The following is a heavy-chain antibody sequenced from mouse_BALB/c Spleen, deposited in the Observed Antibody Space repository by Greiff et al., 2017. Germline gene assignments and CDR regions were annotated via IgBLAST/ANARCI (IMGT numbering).Heavy chain of an antibody. CDR2: ISSGGSYT. J-gene: IGHJ4*01. V-gene: IGHV5-9-4*01. D-gene: IGHD2-1*01. Sequence: EVKLEESGGGLVKPGGSLKLSCAASGFTFSSYAMSWVRQSPEKRLEWVAEISSGGSYTYYPDTVTGRFTISRDNAKNTLYLEMSSLRSEDTAMYYCARGGVTTWAMDYWGQGTSVTVSS. CDR1: GFTFSSYA. CDR3: ARGGVTTWAMDY.